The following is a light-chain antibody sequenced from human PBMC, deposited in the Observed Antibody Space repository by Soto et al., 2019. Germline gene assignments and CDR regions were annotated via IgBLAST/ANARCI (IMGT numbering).Light chain of an antibody. CDR2: NNN. Sequence: QSVPTQPPSASGTPGQRVTISCSGNNSNIGSNSVNWYQQFPGTAPALLIYNNNQRPSGVPDRFSDSKSGTSASLAISGLQSEDEADYFCAAWDDSLNGYVFGTGTKVTVL. CDR1: NSNIGSNS. J-gene: IGLJ1*01. CDR3: AAWDDSLNGYV. V-gene: IGLV1-44*01.